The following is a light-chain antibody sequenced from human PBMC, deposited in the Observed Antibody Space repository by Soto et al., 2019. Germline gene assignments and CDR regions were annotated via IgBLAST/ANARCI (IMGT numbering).Light chain of an antibody. J-gene: IGLJ3*02. V-gene: IGLV1-47*01. CDR3: AAWDDSLSGWV. CDR2: RNN. CDR1: SSNIGSTY. Sequence: QSELTQPPSASGTPGQRVSISCSGSSSNIGSTYVYWYQQLPGTAPKLLIYRNNQRPSGVPDRISGSKSGTSASLAISGLRSEDEADYYCAAWDDSLSGWVFGGGTQLTVL.